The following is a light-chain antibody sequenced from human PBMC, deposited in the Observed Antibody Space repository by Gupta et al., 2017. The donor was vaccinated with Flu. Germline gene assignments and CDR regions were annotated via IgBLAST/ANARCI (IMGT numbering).Light chain of an antibody. CDR2: DAS. V-gene: IGKV3-15*01. J-gene: IGKJ1*01. CDR3: QQYNNWLET. CDR1: QSISNN. Sequence: EIVMTQSPATLSVSPGERATISCRASQSISNNLAWYQQKPGQAPRLLIYDASTRATDIPGRFSGSGSGTEFSLTISSLQSEDFAVYYCQQYNNWLETFGQGTKVEIK.